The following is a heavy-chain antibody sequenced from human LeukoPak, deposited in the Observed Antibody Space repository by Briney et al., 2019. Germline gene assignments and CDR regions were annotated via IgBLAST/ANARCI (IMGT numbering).Heavy chain of an antibody. V-gene: IGHV1-8*01. Sequence: ASVKVSCKASGYTFTSYDINWARQATGQGLEWMGWMNLNSGNTGYAQKFQGRVTTTRNTSISTAYMELSSLRSEDTAVYYCARGSSLYCSGGSCYIITDAFDIWGQGTMVTVSS. CDR3: ARGSSLYCSGGSCYIITDAFDI. CDR1: GYTFTSYD. CDR2: MNLNSGNT. J-gene: IGHJ3*02. D-gene: IGHD2-15*01.